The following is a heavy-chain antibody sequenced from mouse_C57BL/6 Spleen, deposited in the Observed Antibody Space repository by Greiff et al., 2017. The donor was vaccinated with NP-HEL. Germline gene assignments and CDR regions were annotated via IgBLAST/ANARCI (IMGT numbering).Heavy chain of an antibody. CDR1: GFTFSDYY. V-gene: IGHV5-16*01. Sequence: EVQLVESEGGLVQPGSSMKLSCTASGFTFSDYYMAWVRQAPEKGLEWVANINYDGSSTYYLDSLKSRFIISRDNAKNILYLQMSSLKSEDTATYYCAREDYDYDGAFAYWGQGTLVTVSA. CDR3: AREDYDYDGAFAY. D-gene: IGHD2-4*01. CDR2: INYDGSST. J-gene: IGHJ3*01.